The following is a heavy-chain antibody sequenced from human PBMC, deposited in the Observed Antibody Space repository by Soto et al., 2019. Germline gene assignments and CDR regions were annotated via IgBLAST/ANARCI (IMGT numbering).Heavy chain of an antibody. D-gene: IGHD4-17*01. CDR2: IYYSGST. CDR1: GGFISSSSYY. J-gene: IGHJ6*02. CDR3: AIGDYVNHYYYYYGMDV. Sequence: SETLSLTCTVSGGFISSSSYYWGWIRQPPGKGLEWIGSIYYSGSTNYNPSLKSRVTISVDTSKNQFSLKLSSVTAADTAVYYCAIGDYVNHYYYYYGMDVWGQGTTVTVSS. V-gene: IGHV4-39*07.